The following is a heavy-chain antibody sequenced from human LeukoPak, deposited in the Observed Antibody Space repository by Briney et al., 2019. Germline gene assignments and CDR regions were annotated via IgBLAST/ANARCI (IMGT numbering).Heavy chain of an antibody. Sequence: PGGSLRLSCAASGFTFSTYWRHWFRQPPGKGLVWVARINGDGSTTSCAYSVKGRFTITRDNAKNTLYLQMNRLRAEDTAVYVCAGGSLEPVDCWGQGTLVTVSS. CDR3: AGGSLEPVDC. V-gene: IGHV3-74*01. D-gene: IGHD1-26*01. CDR1: GFTFSTYW. J-gene: IGHJ4*02. CDR2: INGDGSTT.